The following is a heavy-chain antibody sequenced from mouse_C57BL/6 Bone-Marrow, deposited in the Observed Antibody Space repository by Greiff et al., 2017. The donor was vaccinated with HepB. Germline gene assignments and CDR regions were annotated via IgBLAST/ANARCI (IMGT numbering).Heavy chain of an antibody. CDR1: GYTFTSYT. V-gene: IGHV1-4*01. Sequence: VKLVESGAELARPGASVKMSCKASGYTFTSYTMHWVKQRPGQGLEWIGYINPSSGYTKYNQKFKDKATLTADKSSSTAYMQLSSLTSEDSAVYYCARRSSGYVDYWGQGTTLTVSS. CDR3: ARRSSGYVDY. D-gene: IGHD3-2*02. J-gene: IGHJ2*01. CDR2: INPSSGYT.